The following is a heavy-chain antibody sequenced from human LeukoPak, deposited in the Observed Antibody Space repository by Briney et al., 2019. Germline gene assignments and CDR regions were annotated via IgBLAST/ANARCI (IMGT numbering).Heavy chain of an antibody. CDR2: IIPIFGTA. V-gene: IGHV1-69*05. J-gene: IGHJ3*02. Sequence: ASVKVSCKASGGTFSSYAISWVRQAPGQGLEWMGRIIPIFGTASYAQKFQGRVTITTDESTTTAYMELSSLRSEDTAVYYCLLRSDFSSGGAFDIWGQGTMGTVSS. CDR3: LLRSDFSSGGAFDI. CDR1: GGTFSSYA. D-gene: IGHD3-3*01.